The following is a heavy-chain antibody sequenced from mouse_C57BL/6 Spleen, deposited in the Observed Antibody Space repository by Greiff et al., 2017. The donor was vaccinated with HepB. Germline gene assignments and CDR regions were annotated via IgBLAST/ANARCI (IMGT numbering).Heavy chain of an antibody. D-gene: IGHD1-1*01. CDR3: ARPLYGSSYWYFDV. V-gene: IGHV5-17*01. CDR1: GFTFSDYG. Sequence: EVQLVESGGGLVKPGGSLKLSCAASGFTFSDYGMHWARQAPEKGLEWVAYISSGSSTIYYADTVKGRFTISRDNAKNTLFLQMTSLRSEDTAMYYCARPLYGSSYWYFDVWGTGTTVTVSS. CDR2: ISSGSSTI. J-gene: IGHJ1*03.